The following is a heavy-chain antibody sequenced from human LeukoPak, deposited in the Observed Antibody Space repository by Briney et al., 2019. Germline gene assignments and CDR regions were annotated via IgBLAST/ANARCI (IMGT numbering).Heavy chain of an antibody. V-gene: IGHV4-4*07. CDR2: IYNTGIT. CDR3: ARGSLTSDP. CDR1: GGSMNNYY. D-gene: IGHD3-10*01. Sequence: SETLSLTCTVSGGSMNNYYWSWIRQPAGKGLEWIGRIYNTGITNYNPSLKSRVTMSVDTSNNQFSLKLSPVTAADTAVYYCARGSLTSDPWGQGTLVTVSS. J-gene: IGHJ5*02.